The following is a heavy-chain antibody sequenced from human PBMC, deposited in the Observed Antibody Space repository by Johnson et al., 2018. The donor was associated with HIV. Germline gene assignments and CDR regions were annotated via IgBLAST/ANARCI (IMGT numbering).Heavy chain of an antibody. Sequence: QVQLVESGGGVVQPGRSLRLSCAASGFTFSSYGMHWVRQAPGKGLEWVASIWYDGSNQYYADSVKGRFTISRDNSKNTVHLEMNSLRAEATAMYYCARGTIIMFRGVIGFDIWGQGTMVTVSS. J-gene: IGHJ3*02. CDR2: IWYDGSNQ. V-gene: IGHV3-33*01. D-gene: IGHD3-10*01. CDR3: ARGTIIMFRGVIGFDI. CDR1: GFTFSSYG.